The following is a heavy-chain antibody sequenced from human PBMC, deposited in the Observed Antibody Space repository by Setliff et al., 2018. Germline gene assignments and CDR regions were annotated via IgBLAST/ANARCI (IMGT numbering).Heavy chain of an antibody. J-gene: IGHJ4*02. CDR1: SYSISTNYY. CDR2: IYHSGST. D-gene: IGHD3-10*01. V-gene: IGHV4-38-2*01. Sequence: PSETLSLTCAVSSYSISTNYYWGWIRQPPGKGLEWIGSIYHSGSTYYNPSLKSRVTISVDTSKNQLSLKLTSVTAADTAVYYCARVGAVNYDFDSWGQGTLVTVSS. CDR3: ARVGAVNYDFDS.